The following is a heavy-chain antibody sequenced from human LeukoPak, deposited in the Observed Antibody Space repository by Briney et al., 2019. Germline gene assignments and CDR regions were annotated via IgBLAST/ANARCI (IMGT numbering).Heavy chain of an antibody. D-gene: IGHD2-21*02. Sequence: GGSLRLSCAASGFTFSSYWMHWVRQAPGKGLVWVSRINGDGSATSYADSVKGRFTISRDNAKNTLYLQMNSLRAEDTAVYYCAKDVVVTAIFGYFDYWGQGTLVTVSS. CDR2: INGDGSAT. V-gene: IGHV3-74*01. CDR3: AKDVVVTAIFGYFDY. CDR1: GFTFSSYW. J-gene: IGHJ4*02.